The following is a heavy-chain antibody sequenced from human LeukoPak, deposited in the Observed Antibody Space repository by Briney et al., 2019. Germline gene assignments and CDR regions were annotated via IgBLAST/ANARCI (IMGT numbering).Heavy chain of an antibody. V-gene: IGHV1-18*01. CDR1: GYTFTSYG. CDR2: ISAYNGNT. Sequence: GTSVKVSCKASGYTFTSYGISWVRQAPGQGLEWMGWISAYNGNTNYAQKLQGRVTMTTDTSTSTAYMELRSLRSDDTAVYYCAREAAYNWNDPPGDYWGQGTLVTVSS. CDR3: AREAAYNWNDPPGDY. D-gene: IGHD1-20*01. J-gene: IGHJ4*02.